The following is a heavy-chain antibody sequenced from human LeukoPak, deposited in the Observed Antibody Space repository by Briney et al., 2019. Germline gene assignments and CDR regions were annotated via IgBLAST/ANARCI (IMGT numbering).Heavy chain of an antibody. V-gene: IGHV3-23*01. D-gene: IGHD4-17*01. CDR3: AKGTRRTTVTTWADY. CDR2: ISGSGGST. Sequence: GGSLRLSCAASGFTFSSYAMSWVRQAPGEGLEWVSAISGSGGSTYYADSVKGRFTISRDNSKNTLYPQMNSLRAEDTAVYYCAKGTRRTTVTTWADYWGQGTLVTVSS. CDR1: GFTFSSYA. J-gene: IGHJ4*02.